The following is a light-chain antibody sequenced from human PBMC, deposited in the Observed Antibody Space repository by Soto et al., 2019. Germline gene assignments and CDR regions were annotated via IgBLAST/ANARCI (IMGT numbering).Light chain of an antibody. CDR1: QSISSW. CDR2: KAS. Sequence: DIQMTQSPSTLSASVGDRVTITCRASQSISSWLAWYPQKPGKAPKLLIYKASSLESGVPSRFSGSGSGTEFTLTISSLQPDDCATYYCQQYNSYWTFGQGTKVEIK. V-gene: IGKV1-5*03. CDR3: QQYNSYWT. J-gene: IGKJ1*01.